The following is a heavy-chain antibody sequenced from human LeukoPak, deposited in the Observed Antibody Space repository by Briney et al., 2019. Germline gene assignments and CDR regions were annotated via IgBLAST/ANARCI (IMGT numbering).Heavy chain of an antibody. V-gene: IGHV3-7*01. CDR2: IKQDGSEK. D-gene: IGHD3-3*01. CDR3: ASGPRRAVGTLWN. Sequence: GGSLRLSCAASEFTFSNSWMTWVRQAPGKGLEWVANIKQDGSEKYYVDSVKGRFTISRDNAKNSLYLQMNSLRAEDTAVYYCASGPRRAVGTLWNWGQGTLVTVSS. CDR1: EFTFSNSW. J-gene: IGHJ4*02.